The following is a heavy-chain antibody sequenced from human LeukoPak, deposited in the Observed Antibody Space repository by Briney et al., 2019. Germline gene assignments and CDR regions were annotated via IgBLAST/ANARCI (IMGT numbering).Heavy chain of an antibody. CDR2: IYYSGST. V-gene: IGHV4-39*01. D-gene: IGHD1-26*01. J-gene: IGHJ4*02. Sequence: SETLSLTCTVSGGSISSSSYYWGWIRQPPGKGLEWIGSIYYSGSTYYNPSLKSRVTISVDTSKNQFSLKLSSVTAADTAVYYCARLASGYFDYWGQGTLVTVSS. CDR1: GGSISSSSYY. CDR3: ARLASGYFDY.